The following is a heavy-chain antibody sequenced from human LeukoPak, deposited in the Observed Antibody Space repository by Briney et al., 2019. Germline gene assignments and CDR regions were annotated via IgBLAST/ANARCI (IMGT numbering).Heavy chain of an antibody. D-gene: IGHD4-23*01. CDR2: IYPDDSDT. CDR3: ARHLTTVVTGVYYYGMDV. Sequence: GESLKISCKGSGYSFTTYWIGWVRQMPGKGLEWMGIIYPDDSDTRYSPSFQGQVSISVDKSVSAAYLQWSSLKASDTAIYYCARHLTTVVTGVYYYGMDVWGQGTTVTVSS. J-gene: IGHJ6*02. V-gene: IGHV5-51*01. CDR1: GYSFTTYW.